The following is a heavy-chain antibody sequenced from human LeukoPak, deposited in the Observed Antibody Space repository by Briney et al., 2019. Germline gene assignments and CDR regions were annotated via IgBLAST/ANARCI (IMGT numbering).Heavy chain of an antibody. CDR1: GFTFSSYG. CDR2: IRYDGSNK. J-gene: IGHJ4*02. CDR3: AKDRSHLTTFDY. D-gene: IGHD1-1*01. Sequence: PGGSLRLSCAASGFTFSSYGMHWVRQPPGKGLEWVAFIRYDGSNKYYTDSVKGRFTISRDNSKNTLYLQMNSLRAEDTAVYYGAKDRSHLTTFDYWGQGTLVTVSS. V-gene: IGHV3-30*02.